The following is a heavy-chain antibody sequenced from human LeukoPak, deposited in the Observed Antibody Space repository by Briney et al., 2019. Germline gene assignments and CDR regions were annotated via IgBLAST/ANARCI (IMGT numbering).Heavy chain of an antibody. CDR2: IYTDGST. CDR1: GFTVSSKY. CDR3: AIGHYRNIPG. V-gene: IGHV3-66*01. J-gene: IGHJ4*02. Sequence: GGSLRLSCSASGFTVSSKYMNWVRQAPGKALEWVSVIYTDGSTYYADSVRARFSISRDDSKNTLSLQMNSLRAEDTAVYYCAIGHYRNIPGWGQGTLVTVSS. D-gene: IGHD1/OR15-1a*01.